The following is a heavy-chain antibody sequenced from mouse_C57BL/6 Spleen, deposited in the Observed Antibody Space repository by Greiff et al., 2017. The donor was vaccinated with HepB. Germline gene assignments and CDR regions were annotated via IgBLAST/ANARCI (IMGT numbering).Heavy chain of an antibody. CDR2: ISYDGSN. CDR3: ARSTTGPWFAY. V-gene: IGHV3-6*01. Sequence: EVHLVESGPGLVKPSQSLSLTCSVTGYSITSGYYWNWIRQFPGNKLEWMGYISYDGSNNYNPSLKNRISITRDTSKNQFFLKLNSVTTEDTATYYCARSTTGPWFAYWGQGTLVTVSA. D-gene: IGHD1-1*01. CDR1: GYSITSGYY. J-gene: IGHJ3*01.